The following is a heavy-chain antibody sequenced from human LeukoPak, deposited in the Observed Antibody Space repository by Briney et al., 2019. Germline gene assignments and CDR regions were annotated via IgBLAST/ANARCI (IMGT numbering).Heavy chain of an antibody. CDR1: GGTFSSYA. CDR2: TIPIFGTA. V-gene: IGHV1-69*13. D-gene: IGHD2-2*01. J-gene: IGHJ6*03. Sequence: ASVKVSCKASGGTFSSYAISWVRQAPGQGLEWMGGTIPIFGTANYAQKFQGRVTITADESTSTAYMELSSLRSEDTAVYYCARGDLGYCSSTSCYAWGNYYYYYMDVWGKGTTVTVSS. CDR3: ARGDLGYCSSTSCYAWGNYYYYYMDV.